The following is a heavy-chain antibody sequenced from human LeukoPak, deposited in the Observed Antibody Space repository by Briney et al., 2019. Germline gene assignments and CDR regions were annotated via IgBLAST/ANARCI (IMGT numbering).Heavy chain of an antibody. Sequence: ASETLSLTCTVSGGSISSYYWSWIRQPLGKGLEWIGYIYYSGSTNYNPSLKSRVTISVDTSKNQFSLKLSSVTAADTAVYYCARESTGVAAANNWFDPWGQGTLVTVSS. CDR1: GGSISSYY. CDR2: IYYSGST. J-gene: IGHJ5*02. V-gene: IGHV4-59*01. D-gene: IGHD2-2*01. CDR3: ARESTGVAAANNWFDP.